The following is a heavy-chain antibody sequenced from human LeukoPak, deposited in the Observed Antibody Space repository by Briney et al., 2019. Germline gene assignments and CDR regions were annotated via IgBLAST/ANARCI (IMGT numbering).Heavy chain of an antibody. Sequence: GESLKTSCRGSGDSFRSHWIGWVRQRPGKGLELMGIVFPGDSDTRYSPSFEGQVTVSVDKSITTAYLQWSSLKASDTAMYYCARQYQLADFDYWGQGTLVTVSS. CDR2: VFPGDSDT. CDR1: GDSFRSHW. J-gene: IGHJ4*02. CDR3: ARQYQLADFDY. V-gene: IGHV5-51*01.